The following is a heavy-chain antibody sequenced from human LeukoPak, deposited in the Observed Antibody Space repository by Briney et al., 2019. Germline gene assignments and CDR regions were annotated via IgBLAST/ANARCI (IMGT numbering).Heavy chain of an antibody. D-gene: IGHD2-15*01. CDR3: AKQLGYCSDGSCYSPY. CDR1: GFTFSSSA. CDR2: ISNDGGYT. Sequence: GGSLRLSCAASGFTFSSSAMSWVRQAPGKGLEWVSAISNDGGYTYYADSVQGRFTISRDNSKSTLCLQMNSLRAEDTAVYYCAKQLGYCSDGSCYSPYWGQGTLVTVSS. J-gene: IGHJ4*02. V-gene: IGHV3-23*01.